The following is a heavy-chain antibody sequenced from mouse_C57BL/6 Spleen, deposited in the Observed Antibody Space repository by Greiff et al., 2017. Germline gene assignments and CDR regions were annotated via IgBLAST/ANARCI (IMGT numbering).Heavy chain of an antibody. CDR3: ARWSSYEYFDV. D-gene: IGHD1-1*01. CDR2: INPGSGGT. CDR1: GYAFTNYL. V-gene: IGHV1-54*01. Sequence: QVQLQQSGAELVRPGTSVKVSCKASGYAFTNYLIEWVKQRPGQGLEWIGVINPGSGGTNYNEKFKGKATLTADNSSSTAYMQLSSLTSEDSAVYFCARWSSYEYFDVWGTGTTVTVSS. J-gene: IGHJ1*03.